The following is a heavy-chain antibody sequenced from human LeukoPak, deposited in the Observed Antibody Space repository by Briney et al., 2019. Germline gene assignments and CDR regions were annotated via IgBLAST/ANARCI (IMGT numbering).Heavy chain of an antibody. CDR3: ARDQGVYGDYMDNWFDP. V-gene: IGHV4-61*02. J-gene: IGHJ5*02. Sequence: IRQPAGKGLEWIGRIYTSGSTNYNPSLKSRVTISVDMSKNQFSLKLSSVTAADTAVYYCARDQGVYGDYMDNWFDPWGQGTLVTVSS. D-gene: IGHD4-17*01. CDR2: IYTSGST.